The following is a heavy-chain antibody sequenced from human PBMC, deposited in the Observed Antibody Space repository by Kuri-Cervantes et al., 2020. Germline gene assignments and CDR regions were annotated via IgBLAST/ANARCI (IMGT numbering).Heavy chain of an antibody. J-gene: IGHJ1*01. CDR3: AKDGHPIVVVNAIFQH. CDR2: IYSGGST. D-gene: IGHD2-21*01. Sequence: GESLKISCAASGFTFSDYYMSWVRQAPGKGLEWVSVIYSGGSTYYADSVKGRFTISRDNSKNTLYLQMNSLRAEDTAVYYCAKDGHPIVVVNAIFQHWGQGILVVVSS. V-gene: IGHV3-53*01. CDR1: GFTFSDYY.